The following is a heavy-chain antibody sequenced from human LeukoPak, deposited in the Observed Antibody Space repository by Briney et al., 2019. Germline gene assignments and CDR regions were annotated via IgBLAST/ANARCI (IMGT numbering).Heavy chain of an antibody. Sequence: ASVKVSCKASGGTFSSYAMSWVRQAPGKGLEWVSGLSAAGDTTYYADSVRGRFTISRDNSKNTLYLQMNSLRAEDTAVYYCAKYRTFSNSWPDYWGQGTLVTVSS. J-gene: IGHJ4*02. V-gene: IGHV3-23*01. CDR3: AKYRTFSNSWPDY. CDR2: LSAAGDTT. D-gene: IGHD6-13*01. CDR1: GGTFSSYA.